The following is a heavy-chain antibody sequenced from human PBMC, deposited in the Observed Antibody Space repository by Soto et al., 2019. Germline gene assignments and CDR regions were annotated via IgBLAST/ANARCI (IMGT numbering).Heavy chain of an antibody. CDR2: ISHDGSKK. Sequence: QVQLVESGGGVVHPGTSLRLSCAASGFTFSTHGMHWVRQAPGKGPEWVAVISHDGSKKYYVESVEGRFSISRDNSKSIVHLPMNNVGTEDTAVYYCAKDKGPDYDFWSGQRWFDPWGQGTLVTVSS. D-gene: IGHD3-3*01. J-gene: IGHJ5*02. CDR3: AKDKGPDYDFWSGQRWFDP. CDR1: GFTFSTHG. V-gene: IGHV3-30*18.